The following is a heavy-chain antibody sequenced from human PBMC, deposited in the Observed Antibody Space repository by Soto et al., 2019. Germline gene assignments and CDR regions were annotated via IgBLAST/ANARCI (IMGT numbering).Heavy chain of an antibody. Sequence: QVQLVQSGAEVKKPGSSVKVSCKASGGTFSSYAISWVRQAPGQGLEWMGGIIPIFGTANYAQKFQGRVTITADESTSTAYMKLSSLRSEDTAVYYCARKVTGTQEVYWFDPWGQGTLVTVSS. CDR2: IIPIFGTA. D-gene: IGHD1-7*01. CDR1: GGTFSSYA. CDR3: ARKVTGTQEVYWFDP. V-gene: IGHV1-69*01. J-gene: IGHJ5*02.